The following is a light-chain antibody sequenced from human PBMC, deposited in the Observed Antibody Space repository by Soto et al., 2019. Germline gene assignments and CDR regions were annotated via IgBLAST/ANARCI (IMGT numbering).Light chain of an antibody. Sequence: DIQMTQSPSSLSASVGDRVTITCRASQSINYLNWYQQESGKAPKLLIYATYNLQSGVPSRFSGSGSGTDFTLTISDLQREDFATYYCQQSDRTPLTFCGGTKVDI. CDR2: ATY. J-gene: IGKJ4*01. CDR3: QQSDRTPLT. V-gene: IGKV1-39*01. CDR1: QSINY.